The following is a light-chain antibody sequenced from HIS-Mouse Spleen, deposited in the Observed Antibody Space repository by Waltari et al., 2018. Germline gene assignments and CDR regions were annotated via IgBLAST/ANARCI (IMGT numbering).Light chain of an antibody. Sequence: SSELTQDPAVSVAFGQTVRITCQGDSLRSYYASWYQQKPGQDPVLVIYGKNNRPSGIPDRFSGSSSGNTASLTITGAQAEDEADYYCNSRDSSGNHVVFGGGTKLTVL. CDR2: GKN. CDR1: SLRSYY. J-gene: IGLJ2*01. CDR3: NSRDSSGNHVV. V-gene: IGLV3-19*01.